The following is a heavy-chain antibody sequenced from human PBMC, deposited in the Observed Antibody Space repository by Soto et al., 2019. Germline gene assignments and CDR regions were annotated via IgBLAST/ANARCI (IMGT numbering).Heavy chain of an antibody. Sequence: PSETLSLTCAVYGGSFSVYYWSWIRHPPGKGLEWIGEINHSGSTNYNPSLKSRVTISVDTSKNQFSLKLSSVTAADTAVYYCARFKQWLPRSVYFDYWGQGTLVT. CDR3: ARFKQWLPRSVYFDY. J-gene: IGHJ4*02. CDR2: INHSGST. D-gene: IGHD6-19*01. V-gene: IGHV4-34*01. CDR1: GGSFSVYY.